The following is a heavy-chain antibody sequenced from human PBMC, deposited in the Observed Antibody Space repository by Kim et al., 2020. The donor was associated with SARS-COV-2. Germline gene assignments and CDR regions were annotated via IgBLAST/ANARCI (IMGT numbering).Heavy chain of an antibody. D-gene: IGHD2-15*01. Sequence: GGSLRLSCAASGFTVSSNYMSWVRQAPGKGLEWVSVIYSGGSTYYADSVKGRFTISRDNSKNTLYLQMNSQRAEDTAVYYCAIDSKPSCSGGSCYRYYYMDVWGKGTTVIVSS. V-gene: IGHV3-66*01. CDR1: GFTVSSNY. CDR3: AIDSKPSCSGGSCYRYYYMDV. J-gene: IGHJ6*03. CDR2: IYSGGST.